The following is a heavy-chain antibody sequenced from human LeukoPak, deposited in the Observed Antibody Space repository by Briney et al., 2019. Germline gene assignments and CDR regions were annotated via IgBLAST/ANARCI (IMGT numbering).Heavy chain of an antibody. J-gene: IGHJ4*02. D-gene: IGHD3-3*01. CDR2: VSAYNGDT. Sequence: ASVKVSCKASGYTFRNYGISWVRQAPGQGLEWMGWVSAYNGDTHYAQKLQGRVTMTTDTSTSTAYMKLKSLRSDDTAVYYCARDPSNTSGYQIYFDYWGQGTLVTVSS. CDR1: GYTFRNYG. CDR3: ARDPSNTSGYQIYFDY. V-gene: IGHV1-18*01.